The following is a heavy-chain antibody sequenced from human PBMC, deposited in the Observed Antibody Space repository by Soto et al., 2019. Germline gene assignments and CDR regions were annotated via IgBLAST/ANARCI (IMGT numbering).Heavy chain of an antibody. CDR1: GYTFTSYG. J-gene: IGHJ6*02. CDR2: ISAYNGNT. CDR3: ARERYCSGGSCFADYGMDV. V-gene: IGHV1-18*01. Sequence: ASVKVSCKASGYTFTSYGISWVRQAPGQGLEWMGWISAYNGNTNHAQKLQGRVTMTTDTSTSTAYMELRSLRSDDTAVYYCARERYCSGGSCFADYGMDVWSQGTTVTVS. D-gene: IGHD2-15*01.